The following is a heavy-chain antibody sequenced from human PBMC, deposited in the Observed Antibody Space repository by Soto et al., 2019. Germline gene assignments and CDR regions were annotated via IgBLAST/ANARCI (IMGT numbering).Heavy chain of an antibody. CDR3: ARHAGIGEDIVVVVAARAFDI. D-gene: IGHD2-15*01. CDR1: GRSISSSSYY. J-gene: IGHJ3*02. Sequence: SDTLSLTFTLSGRSISSSSYYWGWIRQPPGKGLEWIGSIYYSGSTYYNPSLKSRVTISVDTSKNQFSLKLSSVTAADTAVYYCARHAGIGEDIVVVVAARAFDIWGQGTMVT. CDR2: IYYSGST. V-gene: IGHV4-39*01.